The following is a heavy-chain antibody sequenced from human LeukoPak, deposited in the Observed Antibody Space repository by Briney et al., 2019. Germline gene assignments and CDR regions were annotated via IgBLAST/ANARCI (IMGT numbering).Heavy chain of an antibody. CDR2: IYPGDSDT. CDR1: GYSFASYW. J-gene: IGHJ4*02. D-gene: IGHD3-10*01. V-gene: IGHV5-51*01. Sequence: GESLKISCQGSGYSFASYWISWVRQMPGKGLEWMGIIYPGDSDTRYSPSFEGQVTISVDKSISTAYLQWSSLKASDTAMYYCARQTRDGSGSRGYSFDFWGQGTLVAVSS. CDR3: ARQTRDGSGSRGYSFDF.